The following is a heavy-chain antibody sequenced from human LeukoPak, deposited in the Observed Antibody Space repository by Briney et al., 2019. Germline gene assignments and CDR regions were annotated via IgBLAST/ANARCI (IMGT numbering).Heavy chain of an antibody. V-gene: IGHV3-66*01. CDR2: IYAGGST. D-gene: IGHD3-3*01. Sequence: VQPGGSLRLSCAASGITVSSNYMNWVRQAPGKGLEWVSVIYAGGSTYYADSVKGRFTISRDNSKNTLYLQMNSLRAEDTAVYYCAKKGGKVRFLEWPISHWGQGTLVTVSS. CDR3: AKKGGKVRFLEWPISH. J-gene: IGHJ4*02. CDR1: GITVSSNY.